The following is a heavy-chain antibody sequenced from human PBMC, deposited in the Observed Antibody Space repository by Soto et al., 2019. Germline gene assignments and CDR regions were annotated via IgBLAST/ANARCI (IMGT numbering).Heavy chain of an antibody. D-gene: IGHD2-2*01. V-gene: IGHV4-61*01. J-gene: IGHJ4*02. Sequence: SETLSLTSTVSGGSVNSDSDNWSWIRQPPGKGLEWIGYIYYTGSTNHNPSLKSRVTISLDTSRNQFSLKLSSVTAADTAVFYCAIEYANSPEAFDFWGQGALVTVSS. CDR1: GGSVNSDSDN. CDR2: IYYTGST. CDR3: AIEYANSPEAFDF.